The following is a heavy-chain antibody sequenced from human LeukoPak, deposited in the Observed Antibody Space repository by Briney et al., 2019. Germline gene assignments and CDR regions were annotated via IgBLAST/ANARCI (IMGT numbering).Heavy chain of an antibody. V-gene: IGHV3-11*01. CDR1: GFAFSDYY. CDR3: GRVSGGGGQKDFSYYMDV. Sequence: GGSLRLSCDASGFAFSDYYMTWIRQAPGKGLEWISYISNRGTNTFYADSVKGRFTISRDNAKNSLYLQMSSVRAEDTAVYSCGRVSGGGGQKDFSYYMDVWGKGTTVTVSS. CDR2: ISNRGTNT. D-gene: IGHD3-16*01. J-gene: IGHJ6*03.